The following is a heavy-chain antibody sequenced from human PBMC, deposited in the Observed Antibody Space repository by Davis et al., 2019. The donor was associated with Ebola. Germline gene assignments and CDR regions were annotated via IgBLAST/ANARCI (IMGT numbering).Heavy chain of an antibody. CDR1: GGTFSSYA. Sequence: SVKVSCKASGGTFSSYAISWVRQAPGQGLEWMGGIIPIFGTANYAQKFQGRVTITADESTSTAYMELSSLRSEDTAVYYCARGGIAAQTAHYYYGMDVWGQGTTVTVSS. CDR3: ARGGIAAQTAHYYYGMDV. J-gene: IGHJ6*02. D-gene: IGHD6-6*01. CDR2: IIPIFGTA. V-gene: IGHV1-69*13.